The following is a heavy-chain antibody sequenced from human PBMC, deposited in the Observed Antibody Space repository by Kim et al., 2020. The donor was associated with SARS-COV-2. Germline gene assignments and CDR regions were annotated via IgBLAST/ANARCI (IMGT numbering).Heavy chain of an antibody. CDR2: ISAYNGNT. J-gene: IGHJ6*02. CDR3: ARHTRIGCLPPYYCYGMDV. V-gene: IGHV1-18*01. Sequence: ASVKVSCKASGYTFTSYGISWVRQAPGQGLEWMGWISAYNGNTNYAQKLQGRVTMTTDTPTSTAYMELRSLRSDDTAVYYCARHTRIGCLPPYYCYGMDVWGQGTTVTVSS. CDR1: GYTFTSYG. D-gene: IGHD2-15*01.